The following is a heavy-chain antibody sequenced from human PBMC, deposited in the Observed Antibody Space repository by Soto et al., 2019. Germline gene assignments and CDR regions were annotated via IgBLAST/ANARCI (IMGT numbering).Heavy chain of an antibody. CDR3: AKDQAYFDWLLIFDY. D-gene: IGHD3-9*01. CDR2: ISAYNGNT. J-gene: IGHJ4*02. V-gene: IGHV1-18*01. CDR1: GYTFTSYG. Sequence: ASVKVSCKASGYTFTSYGISWVRQAPGQGLEWMGWISAYNGNTNYAQKLQGRVTMTTDTSTSTAYMELRSLRSDDTAVYYCAKDQAYFDWLLIFDYWGQGTPVTVSS.